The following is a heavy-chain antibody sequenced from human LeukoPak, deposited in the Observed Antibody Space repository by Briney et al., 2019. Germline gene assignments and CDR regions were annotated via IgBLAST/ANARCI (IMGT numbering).Heavy chain of an antibody. D-gene: IGHD6-13*01. CDR1: GFTFNDYA. V-gene: IGHV3-9*01. CDR3: AREPLYSSSHLDY. J-gene: IGHJ4*02. Sequence: GRSLRLSCAASGFTFNDYAMHWVRQAPGKGLEWVSSISWKSDSIGYADSVKGRFTISRDNAKNSLYLYLQMNSLRAEDTALYYCAREPLYSSSHLDYWGQGTLVTVSS. CDR2: ISWKSDSI.